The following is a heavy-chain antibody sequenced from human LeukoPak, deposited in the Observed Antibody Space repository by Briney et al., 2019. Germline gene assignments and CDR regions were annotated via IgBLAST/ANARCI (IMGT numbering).Heavy chain of an antibody. J-gene: IGHJ3*02. CDR1: GYSISSGYY. D-gene: IGHD5-18*01. CDR2: FYHSGST. Sequence: SETLSLTCTVSGYSISSGYYWGWIRQPPGKGLEWIGNFYHSGSTYYNPSLKSRVTISLDTSKNQFSLKLSSVTAADTAVYYCARTHTDTAMQIYAFNIWGQGTMVTVSS. V-gene: IGHV4-38-2*02. CDR3: ARTHTDTAMQIYAFNI.